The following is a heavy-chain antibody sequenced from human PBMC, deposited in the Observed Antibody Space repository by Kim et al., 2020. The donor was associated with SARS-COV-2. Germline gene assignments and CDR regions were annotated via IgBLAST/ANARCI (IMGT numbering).Heavy chain of an antibody. CDR3: ARHGHYYDSRTWFDP. CDR2: IYYSGST. V-gene: IGHV4-39*01. CDR1: GGSISSSSYY. Sequence: SETLSLTCTVSGGSISSSSYYWGWIRQPPGKGLEWIGSIYYSGSTYYNPSLKSRVTISVDTSKNQFSLKLSSVTAADTAVYYCARHGHYYDSRTWFDPWGQGTLVTVSS. D-gene: IGHD3-22*01. J-gene: IGHJ5*02.